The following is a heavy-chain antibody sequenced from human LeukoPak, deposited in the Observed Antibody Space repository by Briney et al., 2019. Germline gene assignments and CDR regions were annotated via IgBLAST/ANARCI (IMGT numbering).Heavy chain of an antibody. V-gene: IGHV3-30*18. CDR3: AKPRRGYCSGGSCYFGYFQH. Sequence: GGSLRLACAASGFTFSSYGMHWVRQAPGKGLEWVAVISCDGSNKYYADSVKGRFTISRDNSKNTLYLQMNSLRAEDTAVYYCAKPRRGYCSGGSCYFGYFQHWGQGTLVTVSS. J-gene: IGHJ1*01. D-gene: IGHD2-15*01. CDR2: ISCDGSNK. CDR1: GFTFSSYG.